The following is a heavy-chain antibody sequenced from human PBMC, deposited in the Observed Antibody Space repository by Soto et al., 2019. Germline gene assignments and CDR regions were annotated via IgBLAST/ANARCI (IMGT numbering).Heavy chain of an antibody. CDR2: INSDSSSI. V-gene: IGHV3-48*02. Sequence: PGGSLRLSCAASGFMFSVYTMNWVRQAPGKGLEWISSINSDSSSIYHADSVKGRFTISRDNAKNSVDLQMNSLRDEDTAVYYCASDADYHYGMDVWGQGTTVTVSS. CDR1: GFMFSVYT. CDR3: ASDADYHYGMDV. J-gene: IGHJ6*02.